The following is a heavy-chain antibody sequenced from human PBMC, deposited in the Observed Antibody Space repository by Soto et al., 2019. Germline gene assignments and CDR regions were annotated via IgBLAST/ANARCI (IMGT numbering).Heavy chain of an antibody. CDR2: IYYSGST. Sequence: PSETLSLTCTVSVGSVSSGSYYWSWIRQPPGKGLEWIGYIYYSGSTNYNPSLKSRVTISVDTSKNQFSLKLSSVTAADTAVYYCARDGRYISASPWVQGTQVTVSS. CDR1: VGSVSSGSYY. J-gene: IGHJ5*02. D-gene: IGHD6-25*01. V-gene: IGHV4-61*01. CDR3: ARDGRYISASP.